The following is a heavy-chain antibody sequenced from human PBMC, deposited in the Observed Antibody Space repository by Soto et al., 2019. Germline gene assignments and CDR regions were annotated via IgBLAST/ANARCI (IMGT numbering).Heavy chain of an antibody. CDR3: VRTMYYPESSDYTRCFDY. D-gene: IGHD3-22*01. CDR2: SRDKAQDYST. CDR1: RVSPSYQY. Sequence: PGECLTPASAVSRVSPSYQYIECVSPVPGEGLEWVGRSRDKAQDYSTEYAASVKRRFTTSREDSKNSVLLQMDSLKTEDTAVYYCVRTMYYPESSDYTRCFDYWGQGTLVTVSS. J-gene: IGHJ4*02. V-gene: IGHV3-72*01.